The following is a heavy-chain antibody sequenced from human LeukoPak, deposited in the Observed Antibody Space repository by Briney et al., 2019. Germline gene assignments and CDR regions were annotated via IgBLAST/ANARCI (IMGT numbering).Heavy chain of an antibody. CDR3: AKDLGGLHDWFDP. V-gene: IGHV3-30*02. D-gene: IGHD3-16*01. CDR2: IRYDGSNK. J-gene: IGHJ5*02. Sequence: QPGGSLGLSCAASGFTFSSYGMHWVRQAPGKGLDWVAFIRYDGSNKYYADSVKGRFTISRDNSKNTLYLQMNSLRAEDTAVYYCAKDLGGLHDWFDPWGQGTLVTVSS. CDR1: GFTFSSYG.